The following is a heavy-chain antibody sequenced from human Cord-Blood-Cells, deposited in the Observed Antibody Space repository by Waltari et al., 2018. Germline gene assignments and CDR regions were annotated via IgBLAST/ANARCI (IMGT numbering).Heavy chain of an antibody. J-gene: IGHJ4*02. CDR3: ARHAVAAAAYDY. CDR1: GFTFSSYG. CDR2: IWYDGSNK. D-gene: IGHD6-13*01. Sequence: QVQLVESGGGVVQPGRSLRLSCEAPGFTFSSYGMHWVRQAPGKGLEWVAVIWYDGSNKYYADSVKGRFTISRDNSKNTLYLQMNSLRAEDTAVYYCARHAVAAAAYDYWGQGTLVTVSS. V-gene: IGHV3-33*01.